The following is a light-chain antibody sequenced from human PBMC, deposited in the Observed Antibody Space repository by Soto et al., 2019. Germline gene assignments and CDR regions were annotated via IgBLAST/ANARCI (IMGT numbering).Light chain of an antibody. J-gene: IGKJ5*01. CDR3: QQYHTYPRT. V-gene: IGKV1-16*02. CDR2: DIS. Sequence: DIQMTQSPSSQSVSVGDRVTITCRASQRVGKYLAWFQQKPGRAPESLIYDISTLQSGVPSKFSGSGSGTDFTLTINSLQPEDSATYYCQQYHTYPRTFGQGTRLEIK. CDR1: QRVGKY.